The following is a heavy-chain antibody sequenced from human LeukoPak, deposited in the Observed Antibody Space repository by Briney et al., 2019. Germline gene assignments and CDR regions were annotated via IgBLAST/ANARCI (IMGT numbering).Heavy chain of an antibody. J-gene: IGHJ4*02. CDR1: GGSISSSSYY. CDR2: IYYSGST. Sequence: ASETLSLTCTVSGGSISSSSYYWGWIRQPPGKGLEWIGSIYYSGSTYYNPSLKSRVTISVDTSKNQFSLKLSSVTAADTAVYYCARDSSRVIDYWGQGTLVTVSS. V-gene: IGHV4-39*07. CDR3: ARDSSRVIDY. D-gene: IGHD2-2*01.